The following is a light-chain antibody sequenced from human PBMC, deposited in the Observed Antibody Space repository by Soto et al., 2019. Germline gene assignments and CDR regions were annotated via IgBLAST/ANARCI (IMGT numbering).Light chain of an antibody. CDR1: SSDVGGYNY. CDR2: DVS. J-gene: IGLJ1*01. Sequence: QSALTQPCSVSGSPGQSVTISCTGTSSDVGGYNYVAWYQQHPGKAPKLIIYDVSKRPSGVPDRFSGSKSGNTASLTMSGLQAEDEADYYCCSYAGNSLYVFGTRTKLTVL. V-gene: IGLV2-11*01. CDR3: CSYAGNSLYV.